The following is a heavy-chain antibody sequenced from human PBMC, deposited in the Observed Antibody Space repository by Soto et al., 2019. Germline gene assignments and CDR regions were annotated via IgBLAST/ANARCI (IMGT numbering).Heavy chain of an antibody. D-gene: IGHD6-13*01. Sequence: SETLSLTCTVSGGSISSSSYYWGWIRQPPGKGLEWIGSIYYSGSTYYNPSLKSRVTISVDTSKNQFSLKLSSVTAADTAVYYCARALGSSSWYYYYGMDVWGQGTTVTVSS. V-gene: IGHV4-39*01. CDR1: GGSISSSSYY. J-gene: IGHJ6*02. CDR3: ARALGSSSWYYYYGMDV. CDR2: IYYSGST.